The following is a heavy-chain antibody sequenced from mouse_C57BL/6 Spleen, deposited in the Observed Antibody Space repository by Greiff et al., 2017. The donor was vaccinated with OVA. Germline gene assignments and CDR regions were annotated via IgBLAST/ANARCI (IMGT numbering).Heavy chain of an antibody. D-gene: IGHD1-1*01. CDR2: IDPSDSET. CDR3: ARRHYGSSYFDY. J-gene: IGHJ2*01. Sequence: VQLQQPGAELVRPGSSVKLSCKASGYTFTSYWMHWVKQRPIQGLEWIGNIDPSDSETHYNQKFKDKATLTVDKSSSTAYMQLSSLTSEDSAGYYCARRHYGSSYFDYWGQGTTLTVSS. V-gene: IGHV1-52*01. CDR1: GYTFTSYW.